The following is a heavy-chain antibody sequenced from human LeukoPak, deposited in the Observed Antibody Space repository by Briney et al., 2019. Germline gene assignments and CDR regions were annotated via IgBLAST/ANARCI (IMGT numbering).Heavy chain of an antibody. CDR1: EFTFTSYE. CDR3: ARGPSIAARYDAFDI. CDR2: ISSSGNTI. J-gene: IGHJ3*02. V-gene: IGHV3-48*03. Sequence: PGGSLRLSCAASEFTFTSYELHWVRQAPGKGLEWVAYISSSGNTISYADSVKGRFTISRDNAKNSLYLQVISLRAEDTAVYYCARGPSIAARYDAFDIWGQGTMVTVSS. D-gene: IGHD6-6*01.